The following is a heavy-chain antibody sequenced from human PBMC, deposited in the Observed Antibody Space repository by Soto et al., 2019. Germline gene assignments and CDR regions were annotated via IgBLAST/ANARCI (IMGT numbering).Heavy chain of an antibody. CDR3: ARDHYSGYDRYYFDY. CDR2: INHSGST. CDR1: GGSFSGYY. V-gene: IGHV4-34*01. D-gene: IGHD5-12*01. Sequence: SETLSVTWAVCGGSFSGYYWSWFRQPPGKGLEWIGEINHSGSTNYNPSLKSRVTISVDTSKNQFSLQLNSVTPEDTAVYYCARDHYSGYDRYYFDYWGQGTLVTVSS. J-gene: IGHJ4*02.